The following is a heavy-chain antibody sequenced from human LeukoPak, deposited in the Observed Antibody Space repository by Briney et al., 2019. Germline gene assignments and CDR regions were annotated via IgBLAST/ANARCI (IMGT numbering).Heavy chain of an antibody. V-gene: IGHV1-8*01. CDR1: GYTFTSYD. CDR3: ARSRYGSGRKKYNWFDP. J-gene: IGHJ5*02. CDR2: MNPNSGNT. Sequence: ASVKVSCKASGYTFTSYDINWVRQATGQGREWMGWMNPNSGNTGYAQKFQGRVTMTRNTSISTAYMSLSRLRSEDTAVYSCARSRYGSGRKKYNWFDPWGQGTLVTVSS. D-gene: IGHD3-10*01.